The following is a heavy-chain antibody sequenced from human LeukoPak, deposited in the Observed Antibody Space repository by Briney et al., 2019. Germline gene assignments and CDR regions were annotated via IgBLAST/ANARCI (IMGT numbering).Heavy chain of an antibody. CDR3: AKDMGGGVPYYYYGMDV. D-gene: IGHD2-8*02. V-gene: IGHV3-9*01. CDR2: ISWNSGSI. CDR1: GFTFDDYA. J-gene: IGHJ6*02. Sequence: GGSLRLSCAASGFTFDDYAMHWVRQAPGKGLEWVSGISWNSGSIGYADSVRGRFTISRDNAKNSLYLQMNSLRAEDTALYYCAKDMGGGVPYYYYGMDVWGQGTTVTVSS.